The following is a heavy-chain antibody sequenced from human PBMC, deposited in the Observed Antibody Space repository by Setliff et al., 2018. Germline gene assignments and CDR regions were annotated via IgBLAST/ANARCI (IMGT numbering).Heavy chain of an antibody. J-gene: IGHJ4*02. CDR1: GFRFTSFG. CDR2: ISPYSGES. D-gene: IGHD3-16*01. CDR3: TRSRGPRVVLAADFDF. V-gene: IGHV1-18*01. Sequence: EASVKVSCKTSGFRFTSFGFSWVRQAPGQGLEWMGWISPYSGESNYAQKFQDRLTVTADTSTKTTYMELRSLTSDDTAVYFCTRSRGPRVVLAADFDFWGKGTRVTVSS.